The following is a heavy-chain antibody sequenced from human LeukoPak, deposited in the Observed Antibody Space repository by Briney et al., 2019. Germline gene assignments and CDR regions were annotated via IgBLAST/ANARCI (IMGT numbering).Heavy chain of an antibody. Sequence: RGSLRLSCAASGFTLSSYGMSWVRQAPGKGLEWVSVITGSGGTTIYADSVKGRFTISRDNSKNTLYLQMNSLRAEDTAVYYCANLYGDYDPRWGQGTLVTVSS. D-gene: IGHD4-17*01. CDR1: GFTLSSYG. CDR3: ANLYGDYDPR. V-gene: IGHV3-23*01. J-gene: IGHJ4*02. CDR2: ITGSGGTT.